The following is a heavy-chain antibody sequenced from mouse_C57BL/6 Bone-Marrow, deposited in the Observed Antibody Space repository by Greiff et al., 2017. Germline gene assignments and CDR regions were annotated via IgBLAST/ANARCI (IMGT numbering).Heavy chain of an antibody. Sequence: VQLQQSGAELVRPGASVKLSCTASGFNIKDDYMHWVKQRPEQGLEWIGWIDPENGDTEYASKFQGKATITADTSSNTAYMQLSSLTSEDTAVYYCTTWYFDVWGTGTTVTVSS. J-gene: IGHJ1*03. V-gene: IGHV14-4*01. CDR1: GFNIKDDY. CDR3: TTWYFDV. CDR2: IDPENGDT.